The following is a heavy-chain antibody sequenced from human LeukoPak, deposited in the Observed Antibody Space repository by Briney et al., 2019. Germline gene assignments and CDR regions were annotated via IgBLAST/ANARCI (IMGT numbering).Heavy chain of an antibody. Sequence: GGSLRLSCAASGFTFSSYWMHWVRQAPGKGLVWVSRINSVGSSTSYADSVKGRFTISRDNAKNTLYLQMNSLRAEDTAVYYCARDFRYYYDTQANPWGQGTLVTVSS. J-gene: IGHJ4*02. CDR2: INSVGSST. CDR3: ARDFRYYYDTQANP. CDR1: GFTFSSYW. D-gene: IGHD3-22*01. V-gene: IGHV3-74*01.